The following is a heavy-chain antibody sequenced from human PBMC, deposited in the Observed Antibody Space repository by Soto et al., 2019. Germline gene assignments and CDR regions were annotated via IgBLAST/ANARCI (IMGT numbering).Heavy chain of an antibody. J-gene: IGHJ4*02. CDR3: TRDWEITVSTWSFGGF. CDR1: GGTFSPYT. CDR2: IIPFHGVT. V-gene: IGHV1-69*08. Sequence: QVQLVQSGAEVKKPGSSVKVSCKASGGTFSPYTINWVRQAPGQGLEWMGRIIPFHGVTNYAQKLQARVTITADKSTSTAYMELSGLRFEDTAMYYCTRDWEITVSTWSFGGFWGRGTLVTVSS. D-gene: IGHD3-10*01.